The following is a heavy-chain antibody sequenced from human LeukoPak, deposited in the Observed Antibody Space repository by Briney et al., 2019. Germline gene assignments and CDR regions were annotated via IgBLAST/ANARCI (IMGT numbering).Heavy chain of an antibody. Sequence: SETLSLTCAVSGGSFSSYYYSWIRQPPAPGLEWIGQINHSGNTNYNPSVKSRVTISVDTSKNQFSLKLTSVTAANTAVYYCARNSSSSRAFDIWGQGTTVTVSS. CDR1: GGSFSSYY. D-gene: IGHD6-13*01. J-gene: IGHJ3*02. CDR3: ARNSSSSRAFDI. V-gene: IGHV4-34*01. CDR2: INHSGNT.